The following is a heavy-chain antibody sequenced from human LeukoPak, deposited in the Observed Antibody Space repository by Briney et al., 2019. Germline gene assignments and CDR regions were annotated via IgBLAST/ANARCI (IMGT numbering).Heavy chain of an antibody. J-gene: IGHJ6*02. CDR1: GFTFSSYG. CDR3: ARADAGDSRFFPYYYGMDV. Sequence: PGRSLRLSCAASGFTFSSYGMHWVRQAPGKGLEWVAVIWYDGSNKYYADSVKGRFTISRDNSKNTLYLQMNSLRAEDTAVYYCARADAGDSRFFPYYYGMDVWGQGTTVTVSS. V-gene: IGHV3-33*01. CDR2: IWYDGSNK. D-gene: IGHD3-22*01.